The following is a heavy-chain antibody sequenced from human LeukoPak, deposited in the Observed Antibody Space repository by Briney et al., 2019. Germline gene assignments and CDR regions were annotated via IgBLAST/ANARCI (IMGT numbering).Heavy chain of an antibody. V-gene: IGHV3-33*01. J-gene: IGHJ4*01. D-gene: IGHD5-18*01. CDR3: ARERSLNTASLGY. CDR2: IWSDGNNK. Sequence: PGTSLRLSCATSGFRFSSYGMHWVRQAPGEGLEWVAVIWSDGNNKHYADSVKGRFTISRDNSNNTLYLQMYSLRAEDTALYYCARERSLNTASLGYWGHGTLVTVSS. CDR1: GFRFSSYG.